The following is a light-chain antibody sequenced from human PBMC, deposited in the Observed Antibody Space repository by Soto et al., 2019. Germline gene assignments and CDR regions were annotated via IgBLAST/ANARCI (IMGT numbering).Light chain of an antibody. CDR2: GAS. Sequence: EIVLTQSPGTLSLSPGERATLSCRASQSVSNNYLAWYQQKPGQAPRLLIYGASNRATGIPDRCSGSASGTDFPLTISRLEPEDAALYYCQQYGGSPITFGLGTKVDIK. J-gene: IGKJ1*01. CDR1: QSVSNNY. V-gene: IGKV3-20*01. CDR3: QQYGGSPIT.